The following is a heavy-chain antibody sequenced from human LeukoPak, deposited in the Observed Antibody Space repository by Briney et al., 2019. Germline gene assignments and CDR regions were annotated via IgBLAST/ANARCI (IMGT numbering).Heavy chain of an antibody. Sequence: ASVKVSCKASGGTFSSYAISWVRQAPGQGLEWMGRIIPILGIANYAQKFQGRVTITADKSTSTAYMELSSLRSEDTAVYYCARLGSGSYESYWGQGTLVTVSS. CDR3: ARLGSGSYESY. CDR1: GGTFSSYA. J-gene: IGHJ4*02. V-gene: IGHV1-69*04. D-gene: IGHD1-26*01. CDR2: IIPILGIA.